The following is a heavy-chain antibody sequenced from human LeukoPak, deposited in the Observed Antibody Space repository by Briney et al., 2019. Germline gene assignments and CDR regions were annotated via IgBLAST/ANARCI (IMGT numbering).Heavy chain of an antibody. CDR2: IYYSGTT. J-gene: IGHJ5*02. CDR3: ANCSTTNCYAGA. D-gene: IGHD2-2*01. CDR1: GDSIRSSGNY. Sequence: WETLSLICTVSGDSIRSSGNYWAWLRQSPCRGLQWIGSIYYSGTTYYNPSLKSRVTIYVDTSKNQFSLKLTSVTAADTAVYYCANCSTTNCYAGAWGQGTLVTVSS. V-gene: IGHV4-39*01.